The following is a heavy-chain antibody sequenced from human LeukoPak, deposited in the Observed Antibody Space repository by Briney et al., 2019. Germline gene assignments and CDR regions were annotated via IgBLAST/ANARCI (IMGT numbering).Heavy chain of an antibody. Sequence: PSQTLSLTCSVSGGSISSGGSYWRWIRQHPGKGLEWIGYIYHSGTTYYNPSLKSRVTISVDTSKNHFSLKLSSVNAADTAIYYCARAETSSGSYYSASPDYWGQGTLVTASS. J-gene: IGHJ4*02. D-gene: IGHD3-10*01. CDR1: GGSISSGGSY. CDR2: IYHSGTT. CDR3: ARAETSSGSYYSASPDY. V-gene: IGHV4-31*03.